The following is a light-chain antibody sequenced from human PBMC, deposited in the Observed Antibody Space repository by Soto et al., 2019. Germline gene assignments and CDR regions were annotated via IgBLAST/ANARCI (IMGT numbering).Light chain of an antibody. J-gene: IGLJ1*01. V-gene: IGLV2-23*02. CDR2: EVT. CDR1: SSDVGGYNL. Sequence: QSAPTQPASVSGSPGQSITISCTGTSSDVGGYNLVSWYQQYPGKAPKLIIYEVTKRPSGVSSRFSASKSGNTASLTISGLQAEDEGDYYCGSWDSSLSAYVFGTGTKLTVL. CDR3: GSWDSSLSAYV.